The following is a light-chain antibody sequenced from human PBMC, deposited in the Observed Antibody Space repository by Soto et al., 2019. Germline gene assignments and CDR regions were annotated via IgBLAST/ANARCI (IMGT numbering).Light chain of an antibody. CDR3: SSYTSSSTGV. J-gene: IGLJ2*01. Sequence: QSVLTKPASVSGYPGQSITISCTGTSSDVGGYNYVSWYQQHPGKAPKLMIYDVSNRPSGVSNRFSGSKSGNTASLTISGLQAEDEADYYCSSYTSSSTGVFGGGTKLTVL. CDR1: SSDVGGYNY. V-gene: IGLV2-14*01. CDR2: DVS.